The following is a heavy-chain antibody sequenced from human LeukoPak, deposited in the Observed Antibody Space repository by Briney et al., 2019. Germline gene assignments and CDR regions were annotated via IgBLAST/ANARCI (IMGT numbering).Heavy chain of an antibody. V-gene: IGHV1-8*01. CDR2: MNPNSGNT. Sequence: ASVKVSCKAPGYTFTSYDINWVRQATGQGLEWMGWMNPNSGNTGYAQKFQGRVTMTRNTSISTAYMEPSSLRSEDTAVYYCAKDEWELQRINDYWGQGTLVTVSS. CDR1: GYTFTSYD. D-gene: IGHD1-26*01. J-gene: IGHJ4*02. CDR3: AKDEWELQRINDY.